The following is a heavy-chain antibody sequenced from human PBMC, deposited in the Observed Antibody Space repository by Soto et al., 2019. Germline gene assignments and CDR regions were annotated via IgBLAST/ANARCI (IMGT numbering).Heavy chain of an antibody. CDR3: ARESGSKYALRYFDY. V-gene: IGHV1-46*01. CDR1: GYTFTSYY. CDR2: IYPGGGST. D-gene: IGHD1-26*01. Sequence: QVQLVQSGAEVKKPGASVKLSCKASGYTFTSYYLHWVRQAPGQGPEWMGIIYPGGGSTTYAQNFQGRVTMTRDTSTSTVYMELSGLRSDDTAVYYCARESGSKYALRYFDYWGQGTLVTVSS. J-gene: IGHJ4*02.